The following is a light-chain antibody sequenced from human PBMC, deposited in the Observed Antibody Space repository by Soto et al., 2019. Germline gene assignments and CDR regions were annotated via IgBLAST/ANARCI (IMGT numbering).Light chain of an antibody. J-gene: IGKJ1*01. Sequence: EIVLTQSPGTLSLSPGERATLSCRASQSVSSSFLGWYQQRPGQAPRLLIYGASSRATGIPDRFSGSGSGTDFTRTINRLEPEDFAVYYCQQYGSSPRTFGQGTKVDIK. V-gene: IGKV3-20*01. CDR2: GAS. CDR3: QQYGSSPRT. CDR1: QSVSSSF.